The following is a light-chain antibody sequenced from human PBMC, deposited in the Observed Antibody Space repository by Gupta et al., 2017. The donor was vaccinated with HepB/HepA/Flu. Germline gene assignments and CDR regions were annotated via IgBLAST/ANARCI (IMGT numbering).Light chain of an antibody. V-gene: IGLV4-60*03. CDR3: QTWDSNTRV. CDR2: VERGGNY. Sequence: QPVLTQSSSAPASLGSSVKLPFTLSSGHSSSIIAWPQQPPGKAPRYLMKVERGGNYNKGSGVPDRFSVSSSGADRYLTIANLQSEDEADYYCQTWDSNTRVFGGGTKLTVL. CDR1: SGHSSSI. J-gene: IGLJ3*02.